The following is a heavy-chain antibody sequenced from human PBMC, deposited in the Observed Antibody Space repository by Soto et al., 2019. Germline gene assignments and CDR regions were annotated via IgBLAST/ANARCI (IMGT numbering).Heavy chain of an antibody. CDR3: ARLGGSYAVPHFDY. D-gene: IGHD1-26*01. Sequence: SETLSLTCTVSGGSISSYYWTWIRQPPGKGLEWMGYIYYSGTTTNYNPSLKSRVTLSVDTSKNQFSLKLSSVTAADTAVYYCARLGGSYAVPHFDYWGQGTLVTSPQ. V-gene: IGHV4-59*08. CDR2: IYYSGTTT. J-gene: IGHJ4*02. CDR1: GGSISSYY.